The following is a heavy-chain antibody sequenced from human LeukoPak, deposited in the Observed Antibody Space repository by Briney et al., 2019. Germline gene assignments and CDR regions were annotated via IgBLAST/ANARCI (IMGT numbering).Heavy chain of an antibody. Sequence: GGSLRLSCAASGFTFSSYGMSWVRQAPGKGLEWVSAISGSGGSTYYADSVKGRFTISRDNAKNSLYLQMSSLRAEDTAVYYCASHYSSGWFHFDYWGQGTLVTVYS. CDR2: ISGSGGST. D-gene: IGHD6-19*01. V-gene: IGHV3-23*01. CDR3: ASHYSSGWFHFDY. J-gene: IGHJ4*02. CDR1: GFTFSSYG.